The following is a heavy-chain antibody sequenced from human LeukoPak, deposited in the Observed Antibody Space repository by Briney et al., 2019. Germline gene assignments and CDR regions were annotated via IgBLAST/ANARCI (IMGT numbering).Heavy chain of an antibody. CDR1: GGSISSYY. D-gene: IGHD6-19*01. J-gene: IGHJ4*02. Sequence: SETLSLTCTVSGGSISSYYWGWIRQPPGKGLEWIGSIYYRGRTYYNPSLKSRVTISVDTSKNQFSLKLSSVTAADTAVYSCSRLTVAGTHFDYWGQGTLVTVSS. CDR3: SRLTVAGTHFDY. V-gene: IGHV4-39*01. CDR2: IYYRGRT.